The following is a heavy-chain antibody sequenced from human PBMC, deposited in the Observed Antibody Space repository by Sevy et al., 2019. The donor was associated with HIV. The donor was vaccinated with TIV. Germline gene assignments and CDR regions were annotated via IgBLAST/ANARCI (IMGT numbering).Heavy chain of an antibody. J-gene: IGHJ3*01. Sequence: GGSLRLSCAGSGFTFSDYAMSWVRQRPGQGLEWVSSMNWKGDNTGYADSLKGRFTISRDKAKNSLYLDIERLRVEDTALYYCARNTYYYDTTGYGAFDLWGQGTLVTVSS. CDR2: MNWKGDNT. D-gene: IGHD3-22*01. CDR1: GFTFSDYA. CDR3: ARNTYYYDTTGYGAFDL. V-gene: IGHV3-20*04.